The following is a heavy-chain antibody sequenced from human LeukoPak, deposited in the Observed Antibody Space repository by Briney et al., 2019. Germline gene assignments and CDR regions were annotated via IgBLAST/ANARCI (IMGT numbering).Heavy chain of an antibody. CDR1: GFTFSSFA. J-gene: IGHJ6*02. D-gene: IGHD3-22*01. CDR2: ISGSGGDT. CDR3: AKVRFDSSGYYYTYYYYGMDV. V-gene: IGHV3-23*01. Sequence: GGSLRLSCAASGFTFSSFAMIWVRQAPGKGLEWVSGISGSGGDTYYTDSVKGRFTVSRDNSKSTLYLQMTSLRAEDTAVYFCAKVRFDSSGYYYTYYYYGMDVWGQGTTVTVSS.